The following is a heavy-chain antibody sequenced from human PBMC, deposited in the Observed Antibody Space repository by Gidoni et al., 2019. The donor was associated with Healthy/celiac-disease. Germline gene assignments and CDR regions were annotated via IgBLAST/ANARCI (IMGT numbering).Heavy chain of an antibody. CDR2: ISWNSGII. CDR1: GFTFDDYA. V-gene: IGHV3-9*01. Sequence: EVQLVESGGGLVQPGRSLRLSCAASGFTFDDYAMHWVRQAPGKGLEWVSGISWNSGIIGYADSVKGRFTISRDNAKNSLYLQMNSLRAEDTALYYCAKDWGSSGWEYFQHWGQGTLVTVSS. J-gene: IGHJ1*01. CDR3: AKDWGSSGWEYFQH. D-gene: IGHD6-19*01.